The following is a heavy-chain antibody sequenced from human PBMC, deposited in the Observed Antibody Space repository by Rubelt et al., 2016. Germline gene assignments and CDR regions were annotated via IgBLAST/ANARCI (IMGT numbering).Heavy chain of an antibody. V-gene: IGHV3-48*02. J-gene: IGHJ3*01. CDR3: VRDRGVITNDAFDV. CDR2: SNSDGGVK. Sequence: VQLVESGGGVVQPGGSLRLSCAASGFTFNNYGMHWVRQAPGKGLEWVSYSNSDGGVKYYADSVKGRFTISSDNAKKSLYLQMGCLREEDTAVYYCVRDRGVITNDAFDVWGQGTMVTVSS. CDR1: GFTFNNYG. D-gene: IGHD2-2*01.